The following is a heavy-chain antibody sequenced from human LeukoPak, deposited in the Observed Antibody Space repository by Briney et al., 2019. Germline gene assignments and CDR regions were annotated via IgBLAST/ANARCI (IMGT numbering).Heavy chain of an antibody. J-gene: IGHJ4*02. Sequence: SETLSLTCTVSGDSFSYFYWSWIRQPPGKGLEWIGYIYNSGSTNYNPSLKSRVTISLDTSKNQFSLKLSSVTAADTAVYYCARGVVAAAGRTFDFWGQGTLVTVSS. CDR3: ARGVVAAAGRTFDF. V-gene: IGHV4-59*01. D-gene: IGHD6-13*01. CDR2: IYNSGST. CDR1: GDSFSYFY.